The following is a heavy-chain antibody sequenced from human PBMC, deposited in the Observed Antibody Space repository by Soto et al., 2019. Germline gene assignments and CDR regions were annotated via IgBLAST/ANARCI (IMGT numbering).Heavy chain of an antibody. V-gene: IGHV3-49*03. Sequence: PGGSLRLSCSASGFTLPDHAVSWFRQAPGKGPEWVSLISGTTYGGTAEYAASVRGRFIVSREDSKRIVYLQMNSLKTEDTAVYYCSGHGGFSAPWGPGTLVTVFS. CDR3: SGHGGFSAP. CDR2: ISGTTYGGTA. D-gene: IGHD3-16*01. J-gene: IGHJ4*02. CDR1: GFTLPDHA.